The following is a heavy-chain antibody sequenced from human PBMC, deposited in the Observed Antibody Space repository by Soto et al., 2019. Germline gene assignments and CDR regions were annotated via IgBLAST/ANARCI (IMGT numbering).Heavy chain of an antibody. J-gene: IGHJ5*02. Sequence: QMQLQASGPGLVKPSETLSLTCNVSGASVSHGYWSWIRQPPGKGLEWIGFMYFGGSFNYNPSLTIRAAISVETSKNQFSMKLTSVTASDTGVYFCERSCSDSTGFAVDPWGQGTLVTVSS. CDR3: ERSCSDSTGFAVDP. D-gene: IGHD3-22*01. CDR2: MYFGGSF. CDR1: GASVSHGY. V-gene: IGHV4-4*08.